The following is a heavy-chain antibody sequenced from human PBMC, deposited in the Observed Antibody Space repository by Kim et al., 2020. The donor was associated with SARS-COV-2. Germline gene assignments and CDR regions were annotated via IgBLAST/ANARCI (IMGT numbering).Heavy chain of an antibody. CDR1: GFTFSKYS. V-gene: IGHV3-48*02. D-gene: IGHD1-26*01. Sequence: GGSLRLSCAASGFTFSKYSMNWVRQAPGKGLEWVSYISLRTTKTYYADSVKGRFTISRDNVKNALYLQMNNLRDDDTAVYYCTRGSEWELPGVSDFWGQGALVTVSS. J-gene: IGHJ4*02. CDR2: ISLRTTKT. CDR3: TRGSEWELPGVSDF.